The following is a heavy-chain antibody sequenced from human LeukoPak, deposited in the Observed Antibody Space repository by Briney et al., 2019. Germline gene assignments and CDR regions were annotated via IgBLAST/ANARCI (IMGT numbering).Heavy chain of an antibody. Sequence: HGESLKISCKGSGYRFNNYWIGWVRQMPGKGLEWMGIIYPDDSDTRYSPSFQGQVTISADRSINTAYLQWSSLKASDTAMYYCARPHYGAADYWGQGTLVTVSS. D-gene: IGHD4-17*01. CDR1: GYRFNNYW. CDR3: ARPHYGAADY. J-gene: IGHJ4*02. CDR2: IYPDDSDT. V-gene: IGHV5-51*01.